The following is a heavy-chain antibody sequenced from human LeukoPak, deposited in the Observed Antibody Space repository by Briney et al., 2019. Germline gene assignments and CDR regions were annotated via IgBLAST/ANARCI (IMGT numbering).Heavy chain of an antibody. V-gene: IGHV3-23*01. Sequence: GRCLRLSCAATGFTFSDYALICVRQAAGKGMEWISATLGTGVNTYYADSVKGRCTISRDNSRNTVYLQMNSLRAEDTALYFCGKDPNGDYVGAFDFWGPGTMVTVSS. CDR3: GKDPNGDYVGAFDF. J-gene: IGHJ3*01. D-gene: IGHD4-17*01. CDR1: GFTFSDYA. CDR2: TLGTGVNT.